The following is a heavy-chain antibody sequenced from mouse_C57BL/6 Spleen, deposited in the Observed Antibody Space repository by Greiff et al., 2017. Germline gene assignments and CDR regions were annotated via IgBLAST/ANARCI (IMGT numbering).Heavy chain of an antibody. D-gene: IGHD1-1*01. CDR1: GFNIKDYY. Sequence: VQLQQPGAELVKPGASVKLSCTASGFNIKDYYMHWVKQRTEQGLEWIGSIDPEDGETKYDPKFKGKATITADTSSNTAYLQLSSLTSEDTAVYYCARYYGRGDREGYIDVWGTGTTVTVSS. V-gene: IGHV14-2*01. J-gene: IGHJ1*03. CDR2: IDPEDGET. CDR3: ARYYGRGDREGYIDV.